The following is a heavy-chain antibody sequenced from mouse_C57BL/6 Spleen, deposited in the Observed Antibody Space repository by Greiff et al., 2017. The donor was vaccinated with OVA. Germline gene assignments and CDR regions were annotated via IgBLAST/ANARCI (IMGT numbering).Heavy chain of an antibody. Sequence: EVQLQQSGAELVRPGASVKLSCTASGFNIKDDYMHWVKQRPEQGLEWIGWIDPENGDTEYASKFQGKATITADTSSNTAYLQLSSLTSEDTAVYYCTTLTGTKWYFDVWGTGTTVTVSS. J-gene: IGHJ1*03. D-gene: IGHD4-1*01. V-gene: IGHV14-4*01. CDR1: GFNIKDDY. CDR3: TTLTGTKWYFDV. CDR2: IDPENGDT.